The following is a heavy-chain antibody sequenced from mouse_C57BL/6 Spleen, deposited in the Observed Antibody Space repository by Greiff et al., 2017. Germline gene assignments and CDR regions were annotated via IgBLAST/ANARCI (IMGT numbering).Heavy chain of an antibody. V-gene: IGHV1-20*01. CDR2: INPYNGDT. CDR3: ARFGGFAY. CDR1: GYSFTGYF. J-gene: IGHJ3*01. D-gene: IGHD3-1*01. Sequence: EVKLQQSGPELVKPGDSVKISCKASGYSFTGYFMNWVMQSHGKSLEWIGRINPYNGDTFYNQKFKGKATLTVDKSSSTAHMELRSLTSEDSAVYYCARFGGFAYWGQGTLVTVSA.